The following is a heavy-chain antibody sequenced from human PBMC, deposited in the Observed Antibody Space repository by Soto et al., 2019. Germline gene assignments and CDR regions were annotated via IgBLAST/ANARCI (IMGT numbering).Heavy chain of an antibody. CDR2: LDPNTGRT. V-gene: IGHV1-2*02. CDR1: GYTFSAYY. CDR3: GRDGVELMSTDLGHWLEP. D-gene: IGHD1-26*01. Sequence: ASVKVSCKASGYTFSAYYLHWVRHAPGQGLEWMGWLDPNTGRTNYAQKFKGRVTMTSDTSISTAYMELSRLTSDDSAVYYCGRDGVELMSTDLGHWLEPWGRGTLVTVSS. J-gene: IGHJ5*02.